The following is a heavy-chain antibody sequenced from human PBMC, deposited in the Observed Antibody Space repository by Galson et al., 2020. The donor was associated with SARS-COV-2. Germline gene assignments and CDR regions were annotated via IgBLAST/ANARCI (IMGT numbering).Heavy chain of an antibody. CDR2: INWNGGST. Sequence: GGSLRLSCAASGFTFDDYGMSWVRQAPGKGLEWVSGINWNGGSTGYADSVKGRFTISRDNAKNSLYLQMNSLRAEDTALYHCATAANKYYGMDVWGQGTTVTVSS. D-gene: IGHD2-15*01. J-gene: IGHJ6*02. V-gene: IGHV3-20*01. CDR1: GFTFDDYG. CDR3: ATAANKYYGMDV.